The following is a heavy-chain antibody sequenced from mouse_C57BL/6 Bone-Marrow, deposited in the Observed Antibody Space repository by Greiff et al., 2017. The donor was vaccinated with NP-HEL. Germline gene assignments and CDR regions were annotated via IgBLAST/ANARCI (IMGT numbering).Heavy chain of an antibody. V-gene: IGHV5-6*01. Sequence: VKVVESGGDLVKPGGSLKLSCAASGFTFSSYGMSWVRQTPDKRLEWVATISSGGSYTYYPDSVKGRFTISRDNAKNTLYLQMSSLKSEDTAMYYCARWGYYAMDYWGQGTSVTVSS. CDR2: ISSGGSYT. CDR3: ARWGYYAMDY. J-gene: IGHJ4*01. CDR1: GFTFSSYG.